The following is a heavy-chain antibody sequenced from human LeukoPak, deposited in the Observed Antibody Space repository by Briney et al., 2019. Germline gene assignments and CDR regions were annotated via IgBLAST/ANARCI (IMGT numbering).Heavy chain of an antibody. D-gene: IGHD3-22*01. J-gene: IGHJ4*02. CDR1: GFVVSTNY. V-gene: IGHV3-53*01. Sequence: GSLRLSCAASGFVVSTNYMTWVRQPPGKGLEWVSVIYKDGRTFYTDSVKGRFTISRDNSKNTVYLQMSSLRVKDTAVYYCAKSLTYYHENSDSIWGQGTLVTVSS. CDR3: AKSLTYYHENSDSI. CDR2: IYKDGRT.